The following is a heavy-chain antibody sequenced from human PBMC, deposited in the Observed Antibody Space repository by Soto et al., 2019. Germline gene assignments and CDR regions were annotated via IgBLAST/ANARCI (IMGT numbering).Heavy chain of an antibody. CDR2: IWYDGSNK. J-gene: IGHJ4*02. D-gene: IGHD6-13*01. Sequence: PGGSLRLSCAASGFTFSSYGMHWVRQAPGKGLEWVAVIWYDGSNKYYADSVKGRFTISRDNSKNTLYLQMNSLRAEDTAVYYCARDETSSWYFDYWGQGTRVTVSS. CDR1: GFTFSSYG. CDR3: ARDETSSWYFDY. V-gene: IGHV3-33*01.